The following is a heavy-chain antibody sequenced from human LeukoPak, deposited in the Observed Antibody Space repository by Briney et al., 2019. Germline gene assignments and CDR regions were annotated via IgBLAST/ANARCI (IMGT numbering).Heavy chain of an antibody. D-gene: IGHD4-17*01. Sequence: GGSLRLSCAASGFTFSNSWLHWVRQAPGKGLVWVSRINERGSSTSYADSVKGRFTISRDNAKNTLYLQMDSLRAEDTAIYFCAKEALLSYGDYTYVEFWGQGTLVTVSS. CDR1: GFTFSNSW. J-gene: IGHJ4*02. CDR3: AKEALLSYGDYTYVEF. V-gene: IGHV3-74*01. CDR2: INERGSST.